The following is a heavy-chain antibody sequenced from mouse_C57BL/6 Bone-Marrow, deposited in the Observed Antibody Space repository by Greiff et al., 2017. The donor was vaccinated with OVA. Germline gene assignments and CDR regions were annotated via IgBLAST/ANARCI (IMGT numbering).Heavy chain of an antibody. CDR2: IYPGSGNT. D-gene: IGHD2-12*01. CDR3: ERYDSYDPYYAMDY. J-gene: IGHJ4*01. V-gene: IGHV1-76*01. Sequence: VQLQQSGAELVRPGASVKLSCKASGYTFTDYYINWVKQRPGQGLEWIARIYPGSGNTYYNEKFKGKATLTAEKSSSTAYMQLSSLTSEDSAVYFCERYDSYDPYYAMDYWGQGTSVTVSS. CDR1: GYTFTDYY.